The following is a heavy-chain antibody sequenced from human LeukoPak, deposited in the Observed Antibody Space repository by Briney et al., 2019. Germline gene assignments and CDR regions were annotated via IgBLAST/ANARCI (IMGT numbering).Heavy chain of an antibody. Sequence: VASVTVSFKASGCTFTGYYMHWVRQAPGQGLEWMGWINPNSGGTNYAQKFQGRVTMTRDTSISTAYMELSRLRSDDTAVYYCARGETYCSGGSCYPGWFDPWGQGTLVTVSS. CDR3: ARGETYCSGGSCYPGWFDP. D-gene: IGHD2-15*01. V-gene: IGHV1-2*02. CDR1: GCTFTGYY. J-gene: IGHJ5*02. CDR2: INPNSGGT.